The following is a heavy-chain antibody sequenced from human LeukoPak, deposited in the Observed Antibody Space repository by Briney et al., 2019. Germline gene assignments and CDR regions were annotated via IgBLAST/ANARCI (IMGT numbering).Heavy chain of an antibody. CDR3: AAKRELHLYFFDY. Sequence: ASVKVSCKVSGYTLTELSMHWVRQAPGKGLEGMGSFDPEDGETIYSQKFQGRVTMTEDTSTDTAYMELSSLRSEDTAVYFCAAKRELHLYFFDYWGQGTLVTVSS. CDR1: GYTLTELS. J-gene: IGHJ4*02. V-gene: IGHV1-24*01. CDR2: FDPEDGET. D-gene: IGHD3-10*01.